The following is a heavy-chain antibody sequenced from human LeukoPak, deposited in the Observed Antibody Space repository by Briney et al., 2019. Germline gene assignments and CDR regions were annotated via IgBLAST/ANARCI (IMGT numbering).Heavy chain of an antibody. CDR1: GGSFSGYY. CDR3: ARGRYTYYYDSSGYPFDY. CDR2: INHSGST. J-gene: IGHJ4*02. D-gene: IGHD3-22*01. Sequence: SETLSLTCAVYGGSFSGYYWSWIRQPPGKGLEWIGEINHSGSTNYNPSLKSRVTISVDTSKNQFSLKLSSVTAADTAVYYCARGRYTYYYDSSGYPFDYWGQGTLVTVSS. V-gene: IGHV4-34*01.